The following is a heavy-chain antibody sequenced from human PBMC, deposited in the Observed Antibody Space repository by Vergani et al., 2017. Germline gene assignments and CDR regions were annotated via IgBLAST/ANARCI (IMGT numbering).Heavy chain of an antibody. J-gene: IGHJ6*02. D-gene: IGHD6-13*01. CDR1: GFTFSSYW. V-gene: IGHV3-74*01. Sequence: EVQLVESGGGLVQPGGSLRLSCAASGFTFSSYWMHWVRQAPGKGLVWVSRINSDGSSTSYADSVKGRFTISRDNAKNTLYLQMNSLRAEDTAVYYCARDTLIAAAGYYYYYYGMDVWGQGTTVTVSS. CDR3: ARDTLIAAAGYYYYYYGMDV. CDR2: INSDGSST.